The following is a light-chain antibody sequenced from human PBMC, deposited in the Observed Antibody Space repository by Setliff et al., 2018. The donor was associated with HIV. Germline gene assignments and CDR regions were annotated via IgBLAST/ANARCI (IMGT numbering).Light chain of an antibody. CDR3: SSYISSSTI. V-gene: IGLV2-14*01. CDR1: SSDVGGYNY. Sequence: QSALTQPASVSGSPGQSITISCTGTSSDVGGYNYVAWYQQHPGKAPKLMIYYVSKRPSGISNRFSGSKSGNTASLTTSGLQAEDEADYYCSSYISSSTIFGGGTKVTVL. J-gene: IGLJ2*01. CDR2: YVS.